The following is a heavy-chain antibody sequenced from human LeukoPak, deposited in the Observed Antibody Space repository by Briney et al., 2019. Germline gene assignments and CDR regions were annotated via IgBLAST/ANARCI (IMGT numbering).Heavy chain of an antibody. D-gene: IGHD5-18*01. CDR3: ARERGYSYGYGDY. J-gene: IGHJ4*02. Sequence: PGRSLRLSCAASGFTFTSDNMNWVRQAPGKGLGWVSSIGISSSYIYYADSVKGRSTISRDNAKNSLYLQMNSLRAEDTAVYYCARERGYSYGYGDYWGQGTLVTVSS. V-gene: IGHV3-21*01. CDR1: GFTFTSDN. CDR2: IGISSSYI.